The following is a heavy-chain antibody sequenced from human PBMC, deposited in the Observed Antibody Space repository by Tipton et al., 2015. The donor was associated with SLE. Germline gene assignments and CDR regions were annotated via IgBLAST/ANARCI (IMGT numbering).Heavy chain of an antibody. CDR1: GGFIRSYY. CDR3: ATVNGSLGGCILDS. J-gene: IGHJ4*02. Sequence: TLSLTCTVSGGFIRSYYWSWIRQPPGKGLEWIGYIYYSGSTNYNPSLKSRVTISVDPSKNQFSLKLSSVTAADTAVYYCATVNGSLGGCILDSWGRGTLVTVSA. D-gene: IGHD2-15*01. V-gene: IGHV4-59*01. CDR2: IYYSGST.